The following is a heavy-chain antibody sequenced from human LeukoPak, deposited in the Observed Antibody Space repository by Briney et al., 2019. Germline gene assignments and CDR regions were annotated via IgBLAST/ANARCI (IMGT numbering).Heavy chain of an antibody. J-gene: IGHJ4*02. D-gene: IGHD3-10*01. Sequence: SETLSLTCTVSGGSISRYYWSWIRQPPGKGLEWIGYIYYSGSTNYNPSLKSRVTVSLDTAKNQFSLKLSSVTAADTAVYYCARHQYYYGLYDYWGPGTLVTVSS. CDR2: IYYSGST. CDR1: GGSISRYY. V-gene: IGHV4-59*08. CDR3: ARHQYYYGLYDY.